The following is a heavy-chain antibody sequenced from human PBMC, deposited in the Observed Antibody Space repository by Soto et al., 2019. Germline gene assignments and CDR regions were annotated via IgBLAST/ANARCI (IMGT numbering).Heavy chain of an antibody. V-gene: IGHV1-69*02. D-gene: IGHD2-21*02. CDR1: GSTFSSYT. Sequence: QVQLVQSGAEVRKPGSSVEVSCMASGSTFSSYTVNWVRQAPGQGLEWIGRIIPVLGVTHYARRFQGRVTIAADSSRKTAYVELTSLTSEDTAVYYCARRGYCGVDCYNKFYYGMDVWGQGTTVTVSS. CDR2: IIPVLGVT. J-gene: IGHJ6*02. CDR3: ARRGYCGVDCYNKFYYGMDV.